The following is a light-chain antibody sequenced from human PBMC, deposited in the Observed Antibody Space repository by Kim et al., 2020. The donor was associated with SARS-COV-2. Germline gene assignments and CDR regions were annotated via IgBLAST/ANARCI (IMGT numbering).Light chain of an antibody. CDR2: AVT. Sequence: GQSVTISCTGTSSDVGGYNYVSWYQLHAGKAPKLMIYAVTERPSGVPDRFSGSKSGNTAFLTISGLQAEDEADYYCSSYADSSSLLFGGGTQLTVL. CDR3: SSYADSSSLL. CDR1: SSDVGGYNY. V-gene: IGLV2-11*01. J-gene: IGLJ3*02.